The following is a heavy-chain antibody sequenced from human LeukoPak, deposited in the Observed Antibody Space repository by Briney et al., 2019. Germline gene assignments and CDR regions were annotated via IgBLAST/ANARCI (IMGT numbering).Heavy chain of an antibody. CDR3: ARVGYYGSGSYYKVLGFDY. V-gene: IGHV4-59*12. CDR2: IYYSGST. D-gene: IGHD3-10*01. CDR1: GGSISSYY. J-gene: IGHJ4*02. Sequence: PSETLSLTCTVSGGSISSYYWSWIRQPPGKGLEWIGYIYYSGSTNYNPSLKSRVTMSVDTSKNQFSLKLSSVTAADTAVYYCARVGYYGSGSYYKVLGFDYWGQGTLVTVSS.